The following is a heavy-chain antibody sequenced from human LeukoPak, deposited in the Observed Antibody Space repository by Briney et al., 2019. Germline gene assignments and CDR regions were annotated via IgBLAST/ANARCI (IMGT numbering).Heavy chain of an antibody. CDR1: GGSISSYY. CDR3: ARGGVGKPIDY. Sequence: PSETLSLTCTVSGGSISSYYWSWIRQPPGKGLEWIGYIYSSGSTNYNPSLKSRVTVSVDTSKNQFSLNLSSVTAADTAVYYCARGGVGKPIDYWGQGTLVTVSS. CDR2: IYSSGST. V-gene: IGHV4-59*01. J-gene: IGHJ4*02. D-gene: IGHD3-3*01.